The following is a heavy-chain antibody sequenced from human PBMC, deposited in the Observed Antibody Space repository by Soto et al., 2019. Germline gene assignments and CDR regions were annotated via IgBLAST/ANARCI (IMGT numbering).Heavy chain of an antibody. CDR1: GGTFSSYT. D-gene: IGHD6-13*01. CDR3: AREPAAAGTIDFDY. CDR2: IIPILGIA. V-gene: IGHV1-69*04. Sequence: ASVKVSCKASGGTFSSYTISWVRQAPGQGLEWMGRIIPILGIANYAQKFQGRVTITADKSTSTAYMELSSLRSEDTAVYYCAREPAAAGTIDFDYWGQGTLVTVSS. J-gene: IGHJ4*02.